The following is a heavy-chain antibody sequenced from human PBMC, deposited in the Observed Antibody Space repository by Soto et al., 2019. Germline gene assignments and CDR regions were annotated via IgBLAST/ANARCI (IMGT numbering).Heavy chain of an antibody. Sequence: QGQLQQSGPGLVKPSQTLSLTCAISGDSVSSDITSWNWIRQSPSRGLEWLGRTYYRSKWFHDYAAYVKSRMTINPDTSKNQFSLELNSMTPEDTAVYYCARGNALDVWGQGTGVTVSS. V-gene: IGHV6-1*01. CDR3: ARGNALDV. J-gene: IGHJ3*01. D-gene: IGHD3-10*01. CDR2: TYYRSKWFH. CDR1: GDSVSSDITS.